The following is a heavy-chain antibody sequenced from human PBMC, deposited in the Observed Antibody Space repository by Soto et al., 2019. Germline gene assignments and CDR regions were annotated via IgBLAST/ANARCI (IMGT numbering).Heavy chain of an antibody. J-gene: IGHJ5*02. CDR1: GGTFSSYA. D-gene: IGHD5-12*01. Sequence: QVQLVQSGAEVKKPGSSVKVSCKASGGTFSSYAIFWVRQAPGQGLEWMGGIIPIFGTAKYAQKFQGRVTITADESTTTSYTELSSMRSEDTAVYYCARDAFRDGYVSWGQGTLVTVSS. CDR3: ARDAFRDGYVS. CDR2: IIPIFGTA. V-gene: IGHV1-69*01.